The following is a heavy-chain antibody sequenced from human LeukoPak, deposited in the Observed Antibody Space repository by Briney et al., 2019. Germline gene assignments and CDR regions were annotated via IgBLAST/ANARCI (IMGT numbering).Heavy chain of an antibody. J-gene: IGHJ5*02. CDR1: GGSITNRTFY. CDR3: ARVSDCIPSSCFSRWFDP. CDR2: VSYGGRP. D-gene: IGHD6-13*01. V-gene: IGHV4-39*07. Sequence: PSETLSLTCTVSGGSITNRTFYWGWVRQSPGKGLEWLGSVSYGGRPDYNPSLTSRVTMSFDASKNQFSLKLTSVTAADTAIYYCARVSDCIPSSCFSRWFDPWGQGTLVTISP.